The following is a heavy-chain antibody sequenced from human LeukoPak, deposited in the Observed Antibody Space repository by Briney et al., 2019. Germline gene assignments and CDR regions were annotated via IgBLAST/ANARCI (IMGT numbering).Heavy chain of an antibody. D-gene: IGHD6-13*01. J-gene: IGHJ4*02. V-gene: IGHV1-18*04. Sequence: GASVKVSCKASGYTFTGYYMHWVRQAPGQGLEWMGWISAYNGNTNYAQKLQGRVTMTTDTSTSTAYMELRSLRSDDTAVYYCARDRGIAAAGTEDYWGQGTLVTVSS. CDR2: ISAYNGNT. CDR3: ARDRGIAAAGTEDY. CDR1: GYTFTGYY.